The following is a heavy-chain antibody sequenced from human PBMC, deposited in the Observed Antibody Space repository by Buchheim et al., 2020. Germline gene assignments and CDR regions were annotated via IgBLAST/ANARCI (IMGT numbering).Heavy chain of an antibody. CDR3: AKTSGVVPAAVLEYFQH. D-gene: IGHD2-2*01. CDR2: IKAKVDGGTT. Sequence: EVQLVESGGGLVKPGGSLRLSCAASGFSFNNAWMSWVRQAPGRGLEWVGRIKAKVDGGTTEYAAFVKDRFTISRDDSKDTLYLQMNSLRAEDTAVYFCAKTSGVVPAAVLEYFQHWGQGTL. CDR1: GFSFNNAW. V-gene: IGHV3-15*01. J-gene: IGHJ1*01.